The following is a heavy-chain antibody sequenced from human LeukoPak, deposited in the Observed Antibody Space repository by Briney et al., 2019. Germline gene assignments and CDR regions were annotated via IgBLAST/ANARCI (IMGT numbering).Heavy chain of an antibody. D-gene: IGHD3-3*01. J-gene: IGHJ4*02. CDR3: AKYPYYYDFWSGYSGYFDY. CDR2: ISGSSNTI. V-gene: IGHV3-48*01. CDR1: GFTFSSYC. Sequence: GGSLRLSCVVSGFTFSSYCMNWVRQAPGKGLEWVSYISGSSNTIYYADSVKGRFTISRDNSKNTLYLQMNSLRAEDTAVYYCAKYPYYYDFWSGYSGYFDYWGQGTLVTVSS.